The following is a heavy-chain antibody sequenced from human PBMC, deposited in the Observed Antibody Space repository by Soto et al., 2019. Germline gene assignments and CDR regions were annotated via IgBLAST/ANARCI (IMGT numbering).Heavy chain of an antibody. D-gene: IGHD6-13*01. CDR3: ARGIAAAGTALDY. CDR1: VGKVCRTRGA. Sequence: SPTHPLTCALCVGKVCRTRGASYYKKKSPSRGLEWLGRTYYRSKWYNDYAVSVKSRITINPDTSKNQFSLQLNSVTPEDTAVYYCARGIAAAGTALDYWGQGTLVTVSS. CDR2: TYYRSKWYN. V-gene: IGHV6-1*01. J-gene: IGHJ4*02.